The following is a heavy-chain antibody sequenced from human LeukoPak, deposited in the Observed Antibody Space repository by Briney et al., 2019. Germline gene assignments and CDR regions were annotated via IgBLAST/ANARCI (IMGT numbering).Heavy chain of an antibody. V-gene: IGHV4-59*01. Sequence: PSETLSLTCTVSGGSISSYYWSWIRQPPGKGLEWIGYIYYSGSTNYNPSLKSRVTISVDTSKNQFSLKPSSVTAADTAVYYCARGRKYYYDSSGPRRPYYYYMDVWGKGTTVTVSS. CDR1: GGSISSYY. D-gene: IGHD3-22*01. CDR3: ARGRKYYYDSSGPRRPYYYYMDV. CDR2: IYYSGST. J-gene: IGHJ6*03.